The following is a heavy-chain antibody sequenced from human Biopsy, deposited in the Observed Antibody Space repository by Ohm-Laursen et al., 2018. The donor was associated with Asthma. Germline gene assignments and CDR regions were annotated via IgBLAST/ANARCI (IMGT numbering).Heavy chain of an antibody. CDR2: INPNSGGT. V-gene: IGHV1-2*06. D-gene: IGHD6-13*01. CDR3: ARGQKSAGDRWFDP. J-gene: IGHJ5*02. Sequence: EASVKVSCKASGYTFIGCHIHWMRQAPGQGLEWMGRINPNSGGTNYAQKFQGRVTMTRDTSISTAYMEVSRLISDDTAVYYRARGQKSAGDRWFDPWGQGTLVTVSS. CDR1: GYTFIGCH.